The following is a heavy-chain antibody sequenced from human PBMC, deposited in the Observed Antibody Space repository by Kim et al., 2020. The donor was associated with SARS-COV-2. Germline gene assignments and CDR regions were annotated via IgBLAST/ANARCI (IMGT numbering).Heavy chain of an antibody. CDR1: GDSVSSNSAA. J-gene: IGHJ2*01. Sequence: SQTLSLTCAISGDSVSSNSAAWNWIRQSPSRGLEWLGRTYYRSKWYNDYAVSVKSRITINPDTSKNQFSLQLNSVTPEDTAVYYCARSPDPWGSSSWYGRVYWYFDLWGRGTLVTVSS. D-gene: IGHD6-13*01. V-gene: IGHV6-1*01. CDR2: TYYRSKWYN. CDR3: ARSPDPWGSSSWYGRVYWYFDL.